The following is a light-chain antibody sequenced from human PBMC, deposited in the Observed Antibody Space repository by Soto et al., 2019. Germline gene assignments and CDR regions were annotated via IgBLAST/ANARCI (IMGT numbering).Light chain of an antibody. CDR2: DVS. CDR1: SSDVGGYNY. CDR3: RSYTSSSTSEV. V-gene: IGLV2-14*01. Sequence: QSALTQPASVSGSPGQSITISCTGTSSDVGGYNYVSWYQQHPGKAPKLMIYDVSNRPSGVSNRFSGSKSGNTASLTISGLQAEDEADYYCRSYTSSSTSEVFGGGTQLTVL. J-gene: IGLJ2*01.